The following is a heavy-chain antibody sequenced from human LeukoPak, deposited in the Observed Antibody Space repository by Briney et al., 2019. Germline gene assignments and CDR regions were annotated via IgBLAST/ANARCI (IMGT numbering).Heavy chain of an antibody. J-gene: IGHJ6*03. CDR1: GGSISSHY. CDR2: IYYSGST. V-gene: IGHV4-59*11. CDR3: ARGVAARPYYYYYMDV. Sequence: PSETLSLTCTVSGGSISSHYWSWIRQPPGKGLEWIGYIYYSGSTNYNPSLKSRVTISVDTSKNQFSLKLGSVTAADTAVYYCARGVAARPYYYYYMDVWGKGTTVTVSS. D-gene: IGHD6-6*01.